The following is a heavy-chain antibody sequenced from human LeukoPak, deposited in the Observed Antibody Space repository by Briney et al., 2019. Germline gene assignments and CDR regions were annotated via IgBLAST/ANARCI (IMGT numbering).Heavy chain of an antibody. CDR3: AQLLDDNPIRWYFGL. CDR2: IGESGDTS. J-gene: IGHJ2*01. CDR1: GFTFISYA. Sequence: GSLRLSCTASGFTFISYAMSWVRQAPGKGLEWVSSIGESGDTSYYADSVKGLFTISRDNSKNTLYLQMGSLRAEDTAVYYCAQLLDDNPIRWYFGLWGRGTLVTVSS. D-gene: IGHD1-14*01. V-gene: IGHV3-23*01.